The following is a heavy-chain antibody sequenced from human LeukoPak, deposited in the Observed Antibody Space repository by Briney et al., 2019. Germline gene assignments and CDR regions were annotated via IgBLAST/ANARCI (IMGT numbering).Heavy chain of an antibody. CDR2: ISGSGGST. J-gene: IGHJ6*02. D-gene: IGHD5-12*01. Sequence: GGSLRLSCAASGFTCSNYAMSWVRHAPGKGLERVSGISGSGGSTYYADSVKGRLTILRAEDTAVYYCAKRSSGHDSVAVYYYYGMDVWGQGTTVTVSS. CDR3: YGMDV. CDR1: GFTCSNYA. V-gene: IGHV3-23*01.